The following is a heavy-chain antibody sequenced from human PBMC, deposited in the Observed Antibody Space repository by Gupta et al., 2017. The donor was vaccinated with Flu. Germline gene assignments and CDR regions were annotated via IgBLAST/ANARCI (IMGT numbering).Heavy chain of an antibody. V-gene: IGHV3-23*01. CDR3: AKGVRDTGWNV. CDR2: ISVSGGTT. J-gene: IGHJ3*01. D-gene: IGHD5-18*01. CDR1: GFPFSTDG. Sequence: EVQLLESGGGLVQPGGALRLSCAASGFPFSTDGVSWVRQDPGKGLEWVSAISVSGGTTFYADSVKGRFTISRDNSKNTLYLQMHSLRDEDTATYYCAKGVRDTGWNVWGQGTMVTVSS.